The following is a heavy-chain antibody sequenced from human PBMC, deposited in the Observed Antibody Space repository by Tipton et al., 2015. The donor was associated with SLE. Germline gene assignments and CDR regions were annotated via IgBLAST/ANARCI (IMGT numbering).Heavy chain of an antibody. CDR2: INHIGRT. CDR3: ARGAYCTGCVCHPLDL. CDR1: GGSFSGYF. Sequence: TLSLTCAVYGGSFSGYFWSWIRQPPGKGLEWIGEINHIGRTNYKSSLKSRLTISVDPSKNQFSLKLRSVTAADRAVYYCARGAYCTGCVCHPLDLWGQGTTVTVSS. V-gene: IGHV4-34*01. D-gene: IGHD2-8*02. J-gene: IGHJ6*02.